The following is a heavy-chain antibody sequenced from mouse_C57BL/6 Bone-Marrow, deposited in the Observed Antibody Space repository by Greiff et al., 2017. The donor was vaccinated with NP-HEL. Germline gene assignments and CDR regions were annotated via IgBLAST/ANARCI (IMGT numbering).Heavy chain of an antibody. D-gene: IGHD2-2*01. CDR2: IYPRSGNT. CDR1: GYTFTSYG. CDR3: ARYGSLRWLRYFDY. Sequence: QVQLKESGAELARPGASVKLSCKASGYTFTSYGISWVKQRTGQGLEWIGEIYPRSGNTYYNEKFKGKATLTADKSSSTAYMELRSLTSEDSAVYFCARYGSLRWLRYFDYWGQGTTLTVSS. V-gene: IGHV1-81*01. J-gene: IGHJ2*01.